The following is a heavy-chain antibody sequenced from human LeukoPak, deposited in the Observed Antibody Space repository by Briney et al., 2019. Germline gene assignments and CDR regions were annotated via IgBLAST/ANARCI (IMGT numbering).Heavy chain of an antibody. CDR2: INPSGGST. J-gene: IGHJ4*02. D-gene: IGHD2-21*02. CDR3: ARIEYCGGDCSTADY. V-gene: IGHV1-46*01. CDR1: GYTFTSYY. Sequence: ASVKVSCKASGYTFTSYYMHWVRQAPGQGLEWMGIINPSGGSTSYAQKFQGRVTMTRDTSTSTVYMELSSLRSEDTAVYYCARIEYCGGDCSTADYWGQGTLVTVSS.